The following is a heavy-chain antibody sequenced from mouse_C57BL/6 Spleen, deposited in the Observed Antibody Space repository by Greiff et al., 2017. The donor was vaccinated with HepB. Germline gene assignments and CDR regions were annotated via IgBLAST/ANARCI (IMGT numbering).Heavy chain of an antibody. D-gene: IGHD6-2*01. V-gene: IGHV1-64*01. Sequence: QVQLQQPGAELVKPGASVKLSCKASGYTFTSYWMHWVKQRPGQGLEWIGMIHPKSGSTNYNEKFKSKATLTVDKSSSTAYMQLSSLTSEDSAVYYCARSLPSQNYCDYWGQGTTLTDSA. CDR1: GYTFTSYW. CDR3: ARSLPSQNYCDY. J-gene: IGHJ2*01. CDR2: IHPKSGST.